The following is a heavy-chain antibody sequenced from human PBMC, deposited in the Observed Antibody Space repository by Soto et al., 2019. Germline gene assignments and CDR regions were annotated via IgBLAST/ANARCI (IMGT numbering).Heavy chain of an antibody. CDR1: GFTFSDYY. V-gene: IGHV3-11*01. Sequence: GGSLRLSCAASGFTFSDYYMSWIRQAPGKGLEWVSYISSSGSTIYYADSVKGRFTISRDNAKNTLYLQMNSLRAEDTAVYYGVRDPNLGRSNSCYRGWFDPWGQGTLVTVSS. D-gene: IGHD2-2*02. J-gene: IGHJ5*02. CDR2: ISSSGSTI. CDR3: VRDPNLGRSNSCYRGWFDP.